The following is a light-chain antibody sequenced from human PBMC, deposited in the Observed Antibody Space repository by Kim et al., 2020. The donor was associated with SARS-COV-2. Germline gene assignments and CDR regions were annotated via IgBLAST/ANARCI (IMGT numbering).Light chain of an antibody. V-gene: IGLV3-19*01. CDR1: SLGGYY. CDR3: NSRDSSGNHLRV. Sequence: GQTVRTTCDGDSLGGYYASWYKQKPEQAPVLVIYGKNNRPSGIPDRFPGSSSGNTASLTITGAQAEDEADYYCNSRDSSGNHLRVFGGGTQLTVL. CDR2: GKN. J-gene: IGLJ3*02.